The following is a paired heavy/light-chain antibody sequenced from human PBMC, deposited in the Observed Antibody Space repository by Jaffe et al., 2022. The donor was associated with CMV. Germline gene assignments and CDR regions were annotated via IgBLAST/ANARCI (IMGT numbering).Light chain of an antibody. CDR1: QSVSSY. V-gene: IGKV3-11*01. Sequence: EIVLTQSPATLSLSPGERATLSCRASQSVSSYLAWYQQKPGQAPRLLIYDASNRATGIPARFSGSGSGTDFTLTISSLEPEDFAVYYCQQRSNWNTFGPGTKVDIK. CDR3: QQRSNWNT. J-gene: IGKJ3*01. CDR2: DAS.
Heavy chain of an antibody. J-gene: IGHJ4*02. V-gene: IGHV3-23*04. CDR1: GFTFSSYA. CDR3: ASPVWGSYRAGYDYFDY. CDR2: ISGSGGST. D-gene: IGHD3-16*02. Sequence: EVQLVESGGGLVQPGGSLRLSCAASGFTFSSYAMSWVRQAPGKGLEWVSAISGSGGSTYYADSVKGRFTISRDNSKNTLYLQMNSLRAEDTAVYYCASPVWGSYRAGYDYFDYWGQGTLVTVSS.